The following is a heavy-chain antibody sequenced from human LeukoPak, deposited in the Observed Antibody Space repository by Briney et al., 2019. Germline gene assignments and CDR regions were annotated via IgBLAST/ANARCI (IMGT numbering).Heavy chain of an antibody. CDR3: ARGRSTGYPYYFEY. V-gene: IGHV1-8*03. D-gene: IGHD5-12*01. Sequence: ASVKVSCKASGYTFNSYDINWVRQATGHRLEWMGWMNPNSGSTGYAQKFQGRVTITRNTSTSTAYMELSGLRSEDTAVYYCARGRSTGYPYYFEYWGQGTLVTVSS. CDR2: MNPNSGST. J-gene: IGHJ4*02. CDR1: GYTFNSYD.